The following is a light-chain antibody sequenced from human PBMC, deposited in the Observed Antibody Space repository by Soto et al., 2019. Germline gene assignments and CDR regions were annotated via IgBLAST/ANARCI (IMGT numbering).Light chain of an antibody. Sequence: EIVLTKSPATLSLSPGERTTLSCRASQSVSSRSSAWHQQKGGQAPRLLIYGASRRATGLPDRFSGSGSGTDFTLTISRLEPEYCAVYYCQQYGSSNTFGQGTKVDIK. CDR2: GAS. CDR1: QSVSSRS. CDR3: QQYGSSNT. V-gene: IGKV3-20*01. J-gene: IGKJ2*01.